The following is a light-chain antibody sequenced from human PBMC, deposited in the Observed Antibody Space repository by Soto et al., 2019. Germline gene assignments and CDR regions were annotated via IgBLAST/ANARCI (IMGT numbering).Light chain of an antibody. CDR2: GAS. J-gene: IGKJ1*01. CDR1: QSVSSSY. Sequence: IVLTLSPCTLSLSQGERATLSCRASQSVSSSYLAWYQQKPGQAPRLLIYGASSRATGIPDRFSGSGSGTDFTLTISRLEPEDFAVYYCQQYGSSPETFGQGTKVDI. CDR3: QQYGSSPET. V-gene: IGKV3-20*01.